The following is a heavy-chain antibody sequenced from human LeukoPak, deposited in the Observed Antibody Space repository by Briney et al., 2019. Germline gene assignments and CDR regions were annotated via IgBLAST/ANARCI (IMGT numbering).Heavy chain of an antibody. CDR1: GYSISSGYY. CDR3: ARAANYCGGDCDFDY. J-gene: IGHJ4*02. Sequence: SETLSLTCTVSGYSISSGYYWGWIRQPPGKGLEWFGSIDHSGSTYYNPSLKSRVTISVDTSKNQFSLKLSSVTAADTAVYYCARAANYCGGDCDFDYWGQGTLVTVSS. D-gene: IGHD2-21*02. V-gene: IGHV4-38-2*02. CDR2: IDHSGST.